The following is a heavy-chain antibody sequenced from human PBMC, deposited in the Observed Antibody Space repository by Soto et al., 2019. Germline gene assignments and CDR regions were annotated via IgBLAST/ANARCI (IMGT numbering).Heavy chain of an antibody. D-gene: IGHD3-3*01. CDR1: GYTFTSYG. Sequence: ASVKVSCKASGYTFTSYGISWVRQAPGQGLEWMGWISAYNGNTNYAQKLQGRVTMTTDTSTSTVYMELRSLSSDDTAVYYCARVKLRFLEWLSKIPNWFDPWGQGTLVTVSS. J-gene: IGHJ5*02. CDR2: ISAYNGNT. CDR3: ARVKLRFLEWLSKIPNWFDP. V-gene: IGHV1-18*01.